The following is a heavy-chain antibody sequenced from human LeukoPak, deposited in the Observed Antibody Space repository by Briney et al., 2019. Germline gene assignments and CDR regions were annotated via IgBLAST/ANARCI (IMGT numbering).Heavy chain of an antibody. CDR1: GFTFGDYA. V-gene: IGHV3-49*04. Sequence: GGSLRLSCTASGFTFGDYAMSWVRQAPGKGLEWVGFIRSKAYGGTTEYAASVKGRFTISRDDSKSIAYLQMNSLKTEDTAVYYCTRANSGSYGYYYYMDVWGKGTTVTVSS. D-gene: IGHD1-26*01. J-gene: IGHJ6*03. CDR3: TRANSGSYGYYYYMDV. CDR2: IRSKAYGGTT.